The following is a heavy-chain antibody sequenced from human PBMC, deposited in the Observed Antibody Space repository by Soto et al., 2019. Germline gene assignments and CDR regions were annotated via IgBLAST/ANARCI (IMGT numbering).Heavy chain of an antibody. V-gene: IGHV4-4*07. D-gene: IGHD3-22*01. CDR3: SGLVYSSGCSYFDY. J-gene: IGHJ4*02. CDR2: IYTSDRT. CDR1: GGSISSYY. Sequence: VQLQESGPGLVKSSEILSLTCTVSGGSISSYYWAWIRQPVGEGLEYIGRIYTSDRTNYNPSFKSRVTMSVDASMNQFSLQMTSVTDADTAVCYCSGLVYSSGCSYFDYWGPGTLVTVSS.